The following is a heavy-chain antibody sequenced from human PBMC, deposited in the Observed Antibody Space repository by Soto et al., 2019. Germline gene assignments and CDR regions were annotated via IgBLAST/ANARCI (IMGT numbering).Heavy chain of an antibody. J-gene: IGHJ4*02. Sequence: EVLLLESGGGLVQPGGSLRLSCSASGFTFSSYAMNWVRQVPGKGLEWVSAISGSGRSTYYADSVKGRFTISRDNSRNTLYLQMNSLRAEDTAIYYCAKDPHRGGNCYSLYFDYWGQGNLVTVSS. V-gene: IGHV3-23*01. CDR3: AKDPHRGGNCYSLYFDY. D-gene: IGHD2-21*01. CDR2: ISGSGRST. CDR1: GFTFSSYA.